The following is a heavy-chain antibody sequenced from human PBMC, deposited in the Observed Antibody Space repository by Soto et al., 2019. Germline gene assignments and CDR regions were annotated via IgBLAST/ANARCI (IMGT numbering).Heavy chain of an antibody. J-gene: IGHJ6*02. D-gene: IGHD5-12*01. Sequence: SETLSLTCAVSGGSVSGYYWSWIRQSPGKGLEWIGEINHGGDTTYNPSLTSRVTISLDSSKQQFSLILSSVTAADAAIYYCATYEYRTSLYGIDVWGQGAAVTVSS. CDR2: INHGGDT. CDR1: GGSVSGYY. V-gene: IGHV4-34*01. CDR3: ATYEYRTSLYGIDV.